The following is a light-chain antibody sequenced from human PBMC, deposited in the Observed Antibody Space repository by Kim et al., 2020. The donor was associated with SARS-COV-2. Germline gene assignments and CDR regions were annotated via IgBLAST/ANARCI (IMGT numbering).Light chain of an antibody. CDR3: LQGTHWPKT. CDR1: QSLVKRNGNTY. CDR2: QVS. Sequence: QPSSSSCRASQSLVKRNGNTYLTWLQQRPGQSPRRLIYQVSKRDSGVPDRFSGSGSGTNFTLKISGVEAEDVGVYYCLQGTHWPKTFGQGTKLEI. V-gene: IGKV2-30*01. J-gene: IGKJ2*01.